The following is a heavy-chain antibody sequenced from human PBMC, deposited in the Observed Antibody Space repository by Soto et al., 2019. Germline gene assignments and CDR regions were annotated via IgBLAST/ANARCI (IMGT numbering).Heavy chain of an antibody. Sequence: SETLSLTCTVSGGSIGSSSYYWGWIRQPPGKGLEWIGSIYYSGSTYYNPSLKSRVTISVDTSKNQFSLKLSSVTAADTAVYYCARETRPRYIAVAAVDYWGQGTLVTVSS. J-gene: IGHJ4*02. V-gene: IGHV4-39*02. CDR1: GGSIGSSSYY. D-gene: IGHD6-19*01. CDR3: ARETRPRYIAVAAVDY. CDR2: IYYSGST.